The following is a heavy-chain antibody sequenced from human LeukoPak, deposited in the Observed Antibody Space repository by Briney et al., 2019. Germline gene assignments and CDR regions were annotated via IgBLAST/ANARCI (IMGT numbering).Heavy chain of an antibody. J-gene: IGHJ4*02. D-gene: IGHD3-10*01. Sequence: ASVKVSCKASGYTFTSYGISWVRQAPGQGLEWMGWISAYNGNTNYAQKLQGRVTMTTDTSTSTAYMELRSLRSDDTAVYYCAREWVEYYYGSGSPRVLDYWGQETLVTVSS. V-gene: IGHV1-18*01. CDR1: GYTFTSYG. CDR2: ISAYNGNT. CDR3: AREWVEYYYGSGSPRVLDY.